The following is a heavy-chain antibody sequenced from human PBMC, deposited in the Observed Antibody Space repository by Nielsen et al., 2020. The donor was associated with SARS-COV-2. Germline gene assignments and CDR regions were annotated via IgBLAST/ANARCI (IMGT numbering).Heavy chain of an antibody. J-gene: IGHJ4*02. Sequence: GGSLRLSCAATGFTFTIHDIHWVRQSTGKGLEWVSGIHTAGDTYYSDSVKGRFTISREDAKNSLYLQMSSLRAGDTAVYYCARGGVGSASRVVSTYFDYWGRGTLVTVSS. D-gene: IGHD2-8*02. V-gene: IGHV3-13*04. CDR3: ARGGVGSASRVVSTYFDY. CDR2: IHTAGDT. CDR1: GFTFTIHD.